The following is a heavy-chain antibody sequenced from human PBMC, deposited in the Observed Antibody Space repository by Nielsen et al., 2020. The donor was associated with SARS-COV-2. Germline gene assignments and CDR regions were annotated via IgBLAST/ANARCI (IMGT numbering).Heavy chain of an antibody. CDR3: ARDGSKAVAGLYYYYYMDV. V-gene: IGHV6-1*01. CDR2: TYYRSKWYN. CDR1: GDSVSSNSAA. Sequence: SQTLSLTCAISGDSVSSNSAAWNWIRQSPSRGLEWLGRTYYRSKWYNDYAVSVKSRITINPDTSKNQFSLQLNSVTPEDTAVYYCARDGSKAVAGLYYYYYMDVWGKGTTVTVSS. D-gene: IGHD6-19*01. J-gene: IGHJ6*03.